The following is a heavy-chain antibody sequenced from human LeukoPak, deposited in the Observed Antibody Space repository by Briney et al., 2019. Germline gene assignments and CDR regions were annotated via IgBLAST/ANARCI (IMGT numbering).Heavy chain of an antibody. D-gene: IGHD6-13*01. J-gene: IGHJ6*02. CDR2: MNPNSGNT. Sequence: ASVKVSCKASGYTFTSYDINWVRQATRQGLEWMGWMNPNSGNTGYAQKFQGRVTMTRNTSISTAYMELSSLRSEDTAVYYCARVASSWYSFNYYYYGMDVWGQGTTVTVSS. V-gene: IGHV1-8*01. CDR3: ARVASSWYSFNYYYYGMDV. CDR1: GYTFTSYD.